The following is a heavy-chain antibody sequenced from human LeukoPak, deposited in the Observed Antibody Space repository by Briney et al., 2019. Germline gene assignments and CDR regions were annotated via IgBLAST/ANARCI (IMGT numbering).Heavy chain of an antibody. Sequence: GGSLRLSCTASGFIFSNCAMTWVRQAPGKGLEWVGRIKSKTAGGTIDYAAPVKGRFTISRDDSKNTLYLQMNSLKTEDTAVYYCTTGESMVGSTIHIRWADWGQGTLVTVSS. CDR2: IKSKTAGGTI. V-gene: IGHV3-15*01. CDR3: TTGESMVGSTIHIRWAD. CDR1: GFIFSNCA. J-gene: IGHJ4*02. D-gene: IGHD1-26*01.